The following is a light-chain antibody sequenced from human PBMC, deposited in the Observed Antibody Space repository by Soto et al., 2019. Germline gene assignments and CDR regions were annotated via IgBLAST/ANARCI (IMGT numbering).Light chain of an antibody. CDR3: QQRSNWPIT. CDR2: DAS. J-gene: IGKJ5*01. CDR1: QSVSSSY. Sequence: PGERATLSCRASQSVSSSYLAWYQQKPGQAPRLLIYDASNRATGIPARFSGSGSGTDFTLTISSLEPEEFAVYYCQQRSNWPITFGQGTRLEIK. V-gene: IGKV3-11*01.